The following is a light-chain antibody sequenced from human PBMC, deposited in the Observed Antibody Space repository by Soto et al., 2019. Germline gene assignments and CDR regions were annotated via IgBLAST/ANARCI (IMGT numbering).Light chain of an antibody. J-gene: IGKJ5*01. CDR2: ETS. CDR3: QQYNNWPMYT. V-gene: IGKV3-11*01. CDR1: KSVGKY. Sequence: EIVLTQSPATLSLSPGDRATLSCRASKSVGKYLAWYQQKPGQLPRLLIYETSNRATGIPARFSGSGSGTDFTLTISSLQSEDFAIYYCQQYNNWPMYTFGQGTRLEIK.